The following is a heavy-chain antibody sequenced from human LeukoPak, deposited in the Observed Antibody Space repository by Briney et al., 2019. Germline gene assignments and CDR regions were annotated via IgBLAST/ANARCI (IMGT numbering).Heavy chain of an antibody. CDR1: GFTFSSYA. J-gene: IGHJ5*02. V-gene: IGHV3-30-3*01. CDR2: ISYDGSNK. Sequence: GKSLRLSCAASGFTFSSYAMHWVRQAPGKGLEWVAVISYDGSNKYYADSVKGRFTISRDNSKNTLYLQMNSLRAEDTAVYYCAKDPPDSSNWFDPWGQGTLVTVSS. CDR3: AKDPPDSSNWFDP.